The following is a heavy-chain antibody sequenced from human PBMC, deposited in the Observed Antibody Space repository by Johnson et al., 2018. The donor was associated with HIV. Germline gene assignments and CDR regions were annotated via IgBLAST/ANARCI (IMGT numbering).Heavy chain of an antibody. CDR3: ARDGRDLVTRGSFDV. Sequence: EQLVESGGGLVQPGGSLRLSCAASGITVGTNYMSWVRQAPGKGLEWVSVIFSVGDVYYADSVQGRFTISRDNSKNMVYLQMNSLRPGDTAVYYCARDGRDLVTRGSFDVWGQGTVVTVSS. CDR1: GITVGTNY. J-gene: IGHJ3*01. D-gene: IGHD3-9*01. V-gene: IGHV3-66*02. CDR2: IFSVGDV.